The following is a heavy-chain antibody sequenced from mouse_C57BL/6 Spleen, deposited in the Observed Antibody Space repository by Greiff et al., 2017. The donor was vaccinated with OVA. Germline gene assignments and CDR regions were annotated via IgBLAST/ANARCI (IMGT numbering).Heavy chain of an antibody. J-gene: IGHJ2*01. CDR2: INPGSGGT. CDR1: GYAFTNYL. CDR3: ARMWDYCDY. Sequence: QVQLQQSGAELVRPGTSVKVSCKASGYAFTNYLIEWVKQRPGQGLEWIGVINPGSGGTNYNEKFKGKATLTADKSSSTAYMQLSSLTSEDSAVYFCARMWDYCDYWGQGTTLTVSS. V-gene: IGHV1-54*01.